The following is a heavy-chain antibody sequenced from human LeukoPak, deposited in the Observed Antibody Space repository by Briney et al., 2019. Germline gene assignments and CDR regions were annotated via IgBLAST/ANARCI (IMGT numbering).Heavy chain of an antibody. Sequence: GGSLRLSCAASGFTFSSYGMHWVRQAPGKGLEWVAVISYDGSNKYYADSVKGRFTISRDNSKNTLYLQMNSLRAEDTAVYYCAKDQEVRGLIYYYYYGMDVWGKGTTVTVSS. CDR2: ISYDGSNK. V-gene: IGHV3-30*18. D-gene: IGHD3-10*01. CDR3: AKDQEVRGLIYYYYYGMDV. CDR1: GFTFSSYG. J-gene: IGHJ6*04.